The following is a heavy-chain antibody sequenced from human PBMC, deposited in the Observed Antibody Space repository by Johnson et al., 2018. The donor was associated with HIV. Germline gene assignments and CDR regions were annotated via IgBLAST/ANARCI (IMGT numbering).Heavy chain of an antibody. Sequence: EVQLVESGGGLVQPGGSLRLSCAASGFTFDDYGVSWVRQAPGKGLEWVSGINWHGGSTGYADSVKGRFTISRDNAKNSLYLQMNSLRAEDTALYYCARGRYGHMTTVAAAAFDIWGQGTMVTVSS. CDR1: GFTFDDYG. D-gene: IGHD4-23*01. V-gene: IGHV3-20*04. CDR2: INWHGGST. CDR3: ARGRYGHMTTVAAAAFDI. J-gene: IGHJ3*02.